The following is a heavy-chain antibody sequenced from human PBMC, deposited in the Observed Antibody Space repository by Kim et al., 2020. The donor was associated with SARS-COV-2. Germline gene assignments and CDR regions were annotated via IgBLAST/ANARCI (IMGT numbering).Heavy chain of an antibody. CDR1: GFTFRSYG. CDR2: IWYDGSKK. V-gene: IGHV3-33*01. Sequence: GGSLRLSCAASGFTFRSYGMHLVRQAPGKGLEWLAVIWYDGSKKYYADSVKGRFTISRDNSKNTLYLQMNSLRAEDTAVYYCSRDSLVYYYYDTSGRLD. D-gene: IGHD3-22*01. CDR3: SRDSLVYYYYDTSGRLD. J-gene: IGHJ4*01.